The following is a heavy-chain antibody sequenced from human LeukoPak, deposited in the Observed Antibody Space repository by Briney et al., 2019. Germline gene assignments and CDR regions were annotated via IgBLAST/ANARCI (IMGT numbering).Heavy chain of an antibody. Sequence: TGGSLRLSCAASGFTFSNAWMSWVRQAPGKGLEWVGRIKSKTDGGTTDYAAPVKGRFTISRDDSKNTLYLQMNSLKTEDTAVYYCTTLGVYDILTGYLPTDYWGQGTLVTVSS. CDR2: IKSKTDGGTT. V-gene: IGHV3-15*01. CDR1: GFTFSNAW. D-gene: IGHD3-9*01. CDR3: TTLGVYDILTGYLPTDY. J-gene: IGHJ4*02.